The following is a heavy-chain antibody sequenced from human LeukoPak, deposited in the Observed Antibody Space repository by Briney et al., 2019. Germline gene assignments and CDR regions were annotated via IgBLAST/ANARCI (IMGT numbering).Heavy chain of an antibody. CDR1: GFTFSGYY. CDR2: ISSSSSYT. D-gene: IGHD2-15*01. V-gene: IGHV3-11*06. CDR3: ARGALVVAATYPDH. J-gene: IGHJ4*02. Sequence: PGGSLRLSCAASGFTFSGYYMSWIRQAPGKGLESVSYISSSSSYTNYADSVKGRFTISRDNAKNSLYLQMNSLRAEDTAVYYCARGALVVAATYPDHWGQGTLVTVSS.